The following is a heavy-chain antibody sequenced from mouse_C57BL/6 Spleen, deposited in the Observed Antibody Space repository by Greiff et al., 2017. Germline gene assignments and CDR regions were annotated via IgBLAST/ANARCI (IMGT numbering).Heavy chain of an antibody. Sequence: EVQLQQSGPELVKPGASVKMSCKASGYTFTDYNMHWVKQSHGKSLEWIGYINPNNGGTSYNQKFKGKATLTVNKSSSAAYMELRSLTSEESAVYYCARYYDYDGYYFDYWGQGTTLTVSS. CDR1: GYTFTDYN. J-gene: IGHJ2*01. CDR3: ARYYDYDGYYFDY. CDR2: INPNNGGT. D-gene: IGHD2-4*01. V-gene: IGHV1-22*01.